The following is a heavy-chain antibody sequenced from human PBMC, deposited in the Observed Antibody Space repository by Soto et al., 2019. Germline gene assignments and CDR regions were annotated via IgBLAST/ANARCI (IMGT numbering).Heavy chain of an antibody. D-gene: IGHD6-13*01. J-gene: IGHJ4*02. CDR2: MSGSGSSK. Sequence: PGGSLRLSCAASGFTFSSYAMSWVRQAPGKGLEWVSAMSGSGSSKYSADSVKGRFTISRDNSKNTLYLQMNSLRAEDTAVYYCAKDSSSWYIKPQYYFDYWGQGTLVTVSS. CDR1: GFTFSSYA. V-gene: IGHV3-23*01. CDR3: AKDSSSWYIKPQYYFDY.